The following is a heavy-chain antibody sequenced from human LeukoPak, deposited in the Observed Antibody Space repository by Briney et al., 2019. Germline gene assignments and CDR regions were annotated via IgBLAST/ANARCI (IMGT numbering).Heavy chain of an antibody. CDR2: ISGSGGTP. Sequence: GGSLRLSCAASGFTFSSYWMSWVRQAPGKGLEWVSTISGSGGTPYYADSVRGRFTISRDNSKNTLGLQMNSLRVDDTAIYYCIPRGILHSWGQGTLVTVSS. CDR1: GFTFSSYW. J-gene: IGHJ5*02. V-gene: IGHV3-23*01. D-gene: IGHD3-16*01. CDR3: IPRGILHS.